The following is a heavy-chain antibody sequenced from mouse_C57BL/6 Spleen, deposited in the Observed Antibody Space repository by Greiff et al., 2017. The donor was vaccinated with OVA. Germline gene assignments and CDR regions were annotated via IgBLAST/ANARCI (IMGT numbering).Heavy chain of an antibody. CDR3: ARRAGYSDCEDYYAMDC. CDR2: ISSGSSTI. D-gene: IGHD2-12*01. J-gene: IGHJ4*01. V-gene: IGHV5-17*01. Sequence: EVMLVESGGGLVKPGGSLKLSCAASGFTFSDYGMHWVRQAPEKGLEWVAYISSGSSTIYYADTVKGRFTLSIDNAKNTLFMQITSLRSEDSAMYYCARRAGYSDCEDYYAMDCWGQGTSVTVSA. CDR1: GFTFSDYG.